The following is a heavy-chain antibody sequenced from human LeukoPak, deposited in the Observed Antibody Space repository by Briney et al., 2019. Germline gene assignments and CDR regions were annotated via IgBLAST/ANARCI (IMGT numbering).Heavy chain of an antibody. D-gene: IGHD2-2*01. Sequence: GASVKVSCTASGYTFTSYGISWVRQAPGQGLEWMGWINAYNGNTNYPQKLQGRVTMTTDTSTSTAYRELRSLRSDATAVYYCARDTPVLLVPAASLGDYWGQGTLVTVSS. V-gene: IGHV1-18*01. CDR3: ARDTPVLLVPAASLGDY. CDR1: GYTFTSYG. J-gene: IGHJ4*02. CDR2: INAYNGNT.